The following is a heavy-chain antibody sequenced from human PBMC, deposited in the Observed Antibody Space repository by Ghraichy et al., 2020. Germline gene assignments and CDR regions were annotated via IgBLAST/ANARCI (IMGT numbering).Heavy chain of an antibody. CDR2: ISGSGGNT. Sequence: GGSLRLSCAASGFTFSSYAMSWVRQAPGKGLEWVSAISGSGGNTYYADSVKGRFTFSRDNSKNTLYLQMNSLRAEDTAIYYCAKSLTTFGYFDSWGQGTLVTVSS. CDR1: GFTFSSYA. CDR3: AKSLTTFGYFDS. J-gene: IGHJ4*02. V-gene: IGHV3-23*01. D-gene: IGHD2/OR15-2a*01.